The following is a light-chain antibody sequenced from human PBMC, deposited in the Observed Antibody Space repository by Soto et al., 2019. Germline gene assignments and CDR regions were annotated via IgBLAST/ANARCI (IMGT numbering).Light chain of an antibody. Sequence: EIVLTQSPGTLSLSPGERATLSCRASQSVINSLAWYQQKPGQAPRLLISGASSRATGIPDRFSGSGSGTDFTLTISSLEPEDFAVYYCQQRSDWPSFGQGTRLEL. CDR3: QQRSDWPS. CDR2: GAS. CDR1: QSVINS. J-gene: IGKJ5*01. V-gene: IGKV3-11*01.